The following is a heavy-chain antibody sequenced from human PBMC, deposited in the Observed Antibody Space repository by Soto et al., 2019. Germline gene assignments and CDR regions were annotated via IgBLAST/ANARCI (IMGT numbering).Heavy chain of an antibody. Sequence: EVQLLESGGTLVQPGESLRLSCEVSGFSFSSFAMNWVRQAPGEGLEWVSSIRGTATSYADSVKGRFTISRDNSKNTVDLEMNTLGGEDTGGYFCAECALFVAAAGGWGNWFGPWGQGTLVIVSS. CDR3: AECALFVAAAGGWGNWFGP. CDR1: GFSFSSFA. J-gene: IGHJ5*02. CDR2: IRGTAT. D-gene: IGHD2-21*01. V-gene: IGHV3-23*01.